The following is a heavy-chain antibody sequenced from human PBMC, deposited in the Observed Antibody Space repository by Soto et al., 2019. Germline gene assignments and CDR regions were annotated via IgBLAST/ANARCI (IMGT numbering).Heavy chain of an antibody. CDR3: AADLRSGYYIPLHYYYYGMDV. CDR2: IVVGSGNT. Sequence: SVKVSCKASGFTFTSSAVQWVRQARGQRLEWIGWIVVGSGNTNYAQKFQERVTITRDMPTSTAYMELSSLRSEDTAVYYCAADLRSGYYIPLHYYYYGMDVWGQGTTVTVSS. D-gene: IGHD3-3*01. J-gene: IGHJ6*02. V-gene: IGHV1-58*01. CDR1: GFTFTSSA.